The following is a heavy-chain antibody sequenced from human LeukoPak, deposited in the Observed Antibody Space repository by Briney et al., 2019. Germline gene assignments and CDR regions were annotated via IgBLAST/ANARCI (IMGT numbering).Heavy chain of an antibody. CDR3: ARADQLRWFGDPRRPYYYGMDV. J-gene: IGHJ6*02. CDR2: IYGGDSDT. CDR1: GYSFNTYW. Sequence: GESLKISCKGSGYSFNTYWIGWVRHMPGKGLEWMGIIYGGDSDTRYSPSFQGQVTISADKSISTAYLQWSSLKASDIAIYYCARADQLRWFGDPRRPYYYGMDVWGQGTTVTVSS. D-gene: IGHD3-10*01. V-gene: IGHV5-51*01.